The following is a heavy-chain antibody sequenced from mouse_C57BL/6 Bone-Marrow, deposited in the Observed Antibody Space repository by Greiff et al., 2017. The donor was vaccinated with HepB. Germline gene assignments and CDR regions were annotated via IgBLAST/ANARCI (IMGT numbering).Heavy chain of an antibody. Sequence: VQLQQSGTELVKPGASVKLSCKASGYTFTSYWMHWVKQRPGQGLEWIGNINPSNGGTNYNEKFKSKATLTVDKSSSTAYMQLSSLTSEDSAVYYCARLDYDYDPWFAYWGQGTLVTVSA. J-gene: IGHJ3*01. CDR1: GYTFTSYW. D-gene: IGHD2-4*01. CDR2: INPSNGGT. CDR3: ARLDYDYDPWFAY. V-gene: IGHV1-53*01.